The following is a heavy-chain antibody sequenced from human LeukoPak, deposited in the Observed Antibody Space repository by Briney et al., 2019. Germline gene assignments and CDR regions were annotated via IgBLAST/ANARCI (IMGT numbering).Heavy chain of an antibody. CDR2: IYYSGST. Sequence: PSETLSLTCTVSGGSISRYYWSWIRQPPGKGLEWIGYIYYSGSTNYNPSFKSRVTISVDTSKNQFSLKLSSVTAADTAVYYCARGVMATIVQFDHWGQGTLVTVSS. CDR1: GGSISRYY. V-gene: IGHV4-59*01. CDR3: ARGVMATIVQFDH. D-gene: IGHD5-24*01. J-gene: IGHJ4*02.